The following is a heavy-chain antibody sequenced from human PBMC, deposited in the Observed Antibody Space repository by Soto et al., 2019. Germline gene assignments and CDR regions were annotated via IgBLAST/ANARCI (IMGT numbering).Heavy chain of an antibody. D-gene: IGHD3-16*02. CDR1: GFTFNSYW. V-gene: IGHV3-7*03. J-gene: IGHJ4*02. CDR3: ARMDSLRIHVPSLYYYFDY. Sequence: HPGGSLRLSCAASGFTFNSYWMSWVRQVPGQGLEWVANIKQDGNEKYYVDSVKGRFTISRDNAKNSLYLQMNSLRAEDTAMYYYARMDSLRIHVPSLYYYFDYWGQGILVTVSS. CDR2: IKQDGNEK.